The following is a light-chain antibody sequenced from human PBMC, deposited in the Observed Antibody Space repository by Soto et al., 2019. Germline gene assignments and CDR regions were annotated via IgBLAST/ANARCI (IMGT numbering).Light chain of an antibody. Sequence: QSALTQPASVSGSPGQSITISCTGTSSDVGDYNHVSWYQQHPGKAPKLVIYDVTNRPSGVSNRFFGSKPANTASLTISGLQADDEADYYSNSYSSSSTSYLFRTGTKVTVL. J-gene: IGLJ1*01. CDR1: SSDVGDYNH. CDR2: DVT. V-gene: IGLV2-14*01. CDR3: NSYSSSSTSYL.